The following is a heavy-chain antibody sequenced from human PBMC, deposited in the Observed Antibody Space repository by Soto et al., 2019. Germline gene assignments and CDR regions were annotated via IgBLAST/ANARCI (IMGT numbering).Heavy chain of an antibody. CDR1: GGSISSGGYY. D-gene: IGHD3-10*01. V-gene: IGHV4-31*03. J-gene: IGHJ4*02. CDR3: ARLIPNRGSGSTVDY. Sequence: QVQLQESGPGLVKPSQTLSLTCTVSGGSISSGGYYWSWIRQHPGKGLEWIGYIYYSGRTYYNPSLKSRVTISVDTSKNQFSLKLSSVTAADTAVYYCARLIPNRGSGSTVDYWGQGTLVTVSS. CDR2: IYYSGRT.